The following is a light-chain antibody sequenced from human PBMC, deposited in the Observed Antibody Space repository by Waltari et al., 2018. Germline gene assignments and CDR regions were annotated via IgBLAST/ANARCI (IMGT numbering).Light chain of an antibody. CDR1: QSVDNTY. Sequence: EIVLTQSPGTLSLSPGERATLSCRASQSVDNTYLAWYQKKPGQAPRLLIFAASSRATCIPDRFSGGVSGTDFTLTISRLEPEDFAVYYCQQYGGSLPYTFGQGTKLEIK. V-gene: IGKV3-20*01. CDR2: AAS. CDR3: QQYGGSLPYT. J-gene: IGKJ2*01.